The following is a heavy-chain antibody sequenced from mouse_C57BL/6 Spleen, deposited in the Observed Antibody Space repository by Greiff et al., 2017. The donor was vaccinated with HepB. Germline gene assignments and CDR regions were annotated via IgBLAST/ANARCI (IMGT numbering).Heavy chain of an antibody. CDR3: ARGSNYPHYYAMDY. J-gene: IGHJ4*01. Sequence: QVQLQQPGAELVKPGASVKMSCKASGYTFTSYWITWVKQRPGQGLEWIGDIYPGSGSTNYNEKFKSKATLTVDTSSSTAYMQLSSLTSEDSAVYYCARGSNYPHYYAMDYWGQGTSVTVSS. CDR1: GYTFTSYW. D-gene: IGHD2-5*01. CDR2: IYPGSGST. V-gene: IGHV1-55*01.